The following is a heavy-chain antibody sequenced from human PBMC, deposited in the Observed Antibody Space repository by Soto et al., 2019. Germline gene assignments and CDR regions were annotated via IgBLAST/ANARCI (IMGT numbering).Heavy chain of an antibody. J-gene: IGHJ5*02. Sequence: QVQLVESGGGVVQPGRSLRLSCAASGFTFSSYGMHWVRQAPGKGLEWVAVISYDGSNKYYADSVKGRFTISRDNSKNTLYLQMYSLRAEDTAVYYCAKDGAWNDAFYEFDPWGQGTLVTVSS. CDR1: GFTFSSYG. V-gene: IGHV3-30*18. CDR3: AKDGAWNDAFYEFDP. D-gene: IGHD1-1*01. CDR2: ISYDGSNK.